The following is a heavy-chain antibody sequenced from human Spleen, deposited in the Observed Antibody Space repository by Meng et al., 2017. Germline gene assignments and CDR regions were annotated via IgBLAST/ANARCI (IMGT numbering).Heavy chain of an antibody. CDR1: GYTLTELS. D-gene: IGHD1-26*01. CDR3: ATGQWELPAGYWEKGGGFDP. CDR2: FDPEDGET. Sequence: ASVKVSCKVSGYTLTELSMHWVRQAPGKGLEWMGGFDPEDGETIYAQKFQGRVTMTEDTSTDTAYMELSSLRSEDTAVYYCATGQWELPAGYWEKGGGFDPWGQGTLVTVSS. J-gene: IGHJ5*02. V-gene: IGHV1-24*01.